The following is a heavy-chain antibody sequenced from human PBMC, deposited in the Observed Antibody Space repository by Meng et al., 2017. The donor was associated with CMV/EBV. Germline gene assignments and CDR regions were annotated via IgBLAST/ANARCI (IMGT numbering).Heavy chain of an antibody. D-gene: IGHD3-22*01. Sequence: GGSLRLSCAASGFTFSSYAMHWVRQAPGKGLEWVAVISYDGSNKYYADSVKGRFTISRDNSKNTLYLQMNSLRAEDTAVYYCASPVVDYYDSSSFTTPLDYWGQGTLVTVSS. J-gene: IGHJ4*02. CDR3: ASPVVDYYDSSSFTTPLDY. V-gene: IGHV3-30-3*01. CDR2: ISYDGSNK. CDR1: GFTFSSYA.